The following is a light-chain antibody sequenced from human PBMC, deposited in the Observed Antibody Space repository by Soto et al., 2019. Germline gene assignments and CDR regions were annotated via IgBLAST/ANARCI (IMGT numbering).Light chain of an antibody. J-gene: IGKJ4*01. CDR2: TSS. CDR3: QQSYSPLLT. CDR1: QNIASY. V-gene: IGKV1-39*01. Sequence: DLQMTQSPSSLSASVGDRVTIVCRASQNIASYLNWYQQKPGKAPNLLISTSSSLQSGVPSRFSGTRSGTEFTLTISGVQPEDFATYYCQQSYSPLLTFGGGTRVEI.